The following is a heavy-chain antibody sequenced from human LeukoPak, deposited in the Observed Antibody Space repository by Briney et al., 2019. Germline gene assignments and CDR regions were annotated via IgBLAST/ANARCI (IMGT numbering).Heavy chain of an antibody. CDR3: ARVYQDRFGDKVDAFDI. Sequence: ASVKVSCKASGGTFSSYAISWVRQAPGQGLEWMGRIIPILGIANYAQKFQGRVTITADKSTSTAYMELSSLRSEDTAVYYCARVYQDRFGDKVDAFDIWGQGTMVTVSS. J-gene: IGHJ3*02. V-gene: IGHV1-69*04. D-gene: IGHD3-10*01. CDR1: GGTFSSYA. CDR2: IIPILGIA.